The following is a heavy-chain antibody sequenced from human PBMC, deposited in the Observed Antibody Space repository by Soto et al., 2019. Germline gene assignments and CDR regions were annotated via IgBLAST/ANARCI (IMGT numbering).Heavy chain of an antibody. CDR1: GGTFSSYA. Sequence: QVQLVQSGAEVKKPGSSVKVSCKASGGTFSSYAISWVRQAPGQGLEWMGGIIPIFGTANYAQKFQGRVTITADESTSTAYMGVSSLGSEDTGGYYCAGDRGDGGTNYDFWSGYGMDVWGQGTTVTVSS. D-gene: IGHD3-3*01. J-gene: IGHJ6*02. CDR2: IIPIFGTA. CDR3: AGDRGDGGTNYDFWSGYGMDV. V-gene: IGHV1-69*01.